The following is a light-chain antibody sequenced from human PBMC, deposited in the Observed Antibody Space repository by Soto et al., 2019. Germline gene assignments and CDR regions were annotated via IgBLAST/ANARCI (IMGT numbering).Light chain of an antibody. CDR2: DAS. V-gene: IGKV3-11*01. J-gene: IGKJ1*01. CDR1: QSVGTF. Sequence: IVMTQSPAARSVSPGARATLSFRASQSVGTFFAWYQQKPSQAPRLLFYDASNRATGIPARFSGSGSGTDFTLTISSLEPEDFAVYDCQQCNSWPQLTFGQGTKVDIK. CDR3: QQCNSWPQLT.